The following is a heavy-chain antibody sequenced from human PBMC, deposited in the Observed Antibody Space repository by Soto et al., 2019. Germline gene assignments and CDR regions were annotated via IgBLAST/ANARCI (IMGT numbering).Heavy chain of an antibody. CDR3: ARSNWYFPFEY. Sequence: QVQLEESGPRLVKPSETLSLTCTISGGSISSFYWNWIRQAPGKGLEWIGYIYYTGTTNYNPSLKSRITMSLDTSKDQFSLNLTSVTAADTAVYYCARSNWYFPFEYWGQGTLVTVSS. V-gene: IGHV4-59*01. CDR1: GGSISSFY. D-gene: IGHD6-13*01. CDR2: IYYTGTT. J-gene: IGHJ4*02.